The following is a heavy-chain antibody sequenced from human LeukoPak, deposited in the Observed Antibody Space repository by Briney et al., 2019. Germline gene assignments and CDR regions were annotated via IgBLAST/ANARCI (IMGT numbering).Heavy chain of an antibody. CDR3: ARGYYDSSGSLVDY. CDR1: GFTFSSYA. J-gene: IGHJ4*02. V-gene: IGHV3-30-3*01. Sequence: SLRLSCAASGFTFSSYAMHWVRQAPGKGLERVAVISYDGSNKYYADSVKGRFTISRDNSKNTLYLQMNSLRAEDTAVYYCARGYYDSSGSLVDYWGQGTLVTVSS. CDR2: ISYDGSNK. D-gene: IGHD3-22*01.